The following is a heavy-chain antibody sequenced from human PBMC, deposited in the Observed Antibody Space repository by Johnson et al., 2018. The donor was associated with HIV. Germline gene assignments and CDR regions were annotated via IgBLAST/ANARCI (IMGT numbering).Heavy chain of an antibody. CDR3: ARDRVGATAFDI. CDR2: ISGGGSAI. J-gene: IGHJ3*02. Sequence: VQLVESGGGLVQPGGSLRLSCAVSGFTFSDYYMSWIRQAPGKGLEWISYISGGGSAIYYADSVKGRFTISRDNAKNSLYLQMNSLRAEDTAVYYCARDRVGATAFDIWGQGTLVTVSS. D-gene: IGHD1-26*01. V-gene: IGHV3-11*04. CDR1: GFTFSDYY.